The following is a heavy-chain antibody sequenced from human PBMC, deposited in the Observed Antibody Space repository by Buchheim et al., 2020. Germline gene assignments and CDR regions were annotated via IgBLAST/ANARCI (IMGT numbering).Heavy chain of an antibody. CDR3: TRDYRGSGYFFDS. V-gene: IGHV3-23*04. D-gene: IGHD6-25*01. J-gene: IGHJ5*01. CDR2: ISGDGDNT. CDR1: GFTFGSHA. Sequence: EVQLVESGGGLVQPGGSVRLSCAASGFTFGSHALGWVRQAPGKGLEWVSVISGDGDNTYYADSVRGRLTISRDNSRNMLYLQMSSLRAEDTAVYYCTRDYRGSGYFFDSWGQGTL.